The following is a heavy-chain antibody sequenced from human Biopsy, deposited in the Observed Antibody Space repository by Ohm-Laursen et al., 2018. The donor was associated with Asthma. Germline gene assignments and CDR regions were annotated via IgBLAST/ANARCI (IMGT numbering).Heavy chain of an antibody. CDR2: IWYDGSNK. V-gene: IGHV3-33*01. CDR3: ARKIAARGAMDV. CDR1: GFTFSSSG. J-gene: IGHJ6*02. Sequence: SLRLSCSASGFTFSSSGMHWVRQAPGKGLEWVALIWYDGSNKNYADSVKGRFTVSRDNSKNTLYLQMNSLRAEDTAVYYCARKIAARGAMDVWGQGTTVTVSS. D-gene: IGHD6-6*01.